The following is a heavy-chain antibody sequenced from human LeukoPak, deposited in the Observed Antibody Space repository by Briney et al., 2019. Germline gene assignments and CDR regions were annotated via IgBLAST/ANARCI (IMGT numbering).Heavy chain of an antibody. V-gene: IGHV4-4*09. CDR1: GGSVDDYT. Sequence: SETLSLTCSVSGGSVDDYTWTWIRQPPGKGLELIGYIHSTGSSNHKPSLRSRVTMSADTSKNEVSLSLRSVTATNTAVYYCARVARAAAAGIAHCDYWGQGKLVTVSS. J-gene: IGHJ4*02. D-gene: IGHD6-13*01. CDR3: ARVARAAAAGIAHCDY. CDR2: IHSTGSS.